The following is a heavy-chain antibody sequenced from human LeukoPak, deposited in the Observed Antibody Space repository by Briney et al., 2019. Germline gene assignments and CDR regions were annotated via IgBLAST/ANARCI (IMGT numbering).Heavy chain of an antibody. V-gene: IGHV1-2*02. CDR2: INPNSGGT. J-gene: IGHJ4*02. D-gene: IGHD5-24*01. Sequence: ASVKVSCKASGYTFTGYYMHWVRQAPGQGLEWKGWINPNSGGTNYAQKFQGRVTMTRDTSISTAYMELSRLRSDDTAVYYCAREAEMATSFDYWGQGTLVTVSS. CDR1: GYTFTGYY. CDR3: AREAEMATSFDY.